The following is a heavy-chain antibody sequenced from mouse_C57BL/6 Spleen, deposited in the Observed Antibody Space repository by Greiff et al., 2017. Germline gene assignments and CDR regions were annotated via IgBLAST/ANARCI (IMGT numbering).Heavy chain of an antibody. CDR1: GYTFTSYW. CDR3: AIGITTAYYAMDY. J-gene: IGHJ4*01. Sequence: VQLQQPGAELVKPGASVKVSCKASGYTFTSYWMHWVKQRPGQGLEWIGRIHPSDSDTNYNQKFKGKATLTVDKSSSTAYMQLSSLTSEDSAVYYGAIGITTAYYAMDYWSQGASVTVSS. V-gene: IGHV1-74*01. CDR2: IHPSDSDT. D-gene: IGHD1-2*01.